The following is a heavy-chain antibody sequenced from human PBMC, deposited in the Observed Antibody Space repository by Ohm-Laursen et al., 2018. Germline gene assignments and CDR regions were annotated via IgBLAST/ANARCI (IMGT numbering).Heavy chain of an antibody. CDR1: GDSISGYY. D-gene: IGHD3-22*01. CDR2: TYYTGTT. CDR3: ARGSKYYYESSDLGNWFDP. V-gene: IGHV4-59*08. J-gene: IGHJ5*02. Sequence: DTLSLTCTVSGDSISGYYWSWIRQPPGKGLELIGYTYYTGTTNYNPSLKGPVTISIDAPKNQFSLELSSVTAADTAIYYCARGSKYYYESSDLGNWFDPWGQGTLVTVSS.